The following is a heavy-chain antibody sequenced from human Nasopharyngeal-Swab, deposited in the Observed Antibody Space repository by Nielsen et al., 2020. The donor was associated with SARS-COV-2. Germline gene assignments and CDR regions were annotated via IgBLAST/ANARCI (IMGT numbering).Heavy chain of an antibody. V-gene: IGHV4-61*01. D-gene: IGHD2-15*01. CDR2: IYYSGST. CDR3: ARFGPGGTRDDY. Sequence: SETLSLTCTVSGGSVSSGSYYWSWIRQPPGKGLEWIGYIYYSGSTNYNPSLKSRVTISVDTSKNQFSLKLSSVTAADTAVYYCARFGPGGTRDDYWGQGTLVTVSS. CDR1: GGSVSSGSYY. J-gene: IGHJ4*02.